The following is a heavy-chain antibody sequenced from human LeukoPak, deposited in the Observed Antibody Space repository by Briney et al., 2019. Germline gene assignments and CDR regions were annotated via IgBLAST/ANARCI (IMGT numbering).Heavy chain of an antibody. Sequence: SQTLSLTCTVSGGSISSSSYYWSWIRQPAGKGLERIGRIYTTGTTNYNPSHKTRVTIPADTSTNQISPQLTPVTPPDTAVYYCARDRCSSAICYLAYYYYGMDVWGQGTTVTVSS. D-gene: IGHD2-2*01. CDR3: ARDRCSSAICYLAYYYYGMDV. J-gene: IGHJ6*02. CDR1: GGSISSSSYY. CDR2: IYTTGTT. V-gene: IGHV4-61*02.